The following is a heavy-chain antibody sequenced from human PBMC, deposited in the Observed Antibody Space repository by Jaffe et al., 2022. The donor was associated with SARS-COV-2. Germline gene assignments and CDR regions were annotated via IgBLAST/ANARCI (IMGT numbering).Heavy chain of an antibody. CDR1: GGSISSYY. CDR2: IYYSGST. J-gene: IGHJ6*02. CDR3: ARFPLRWAGANYYGMDV. V-gene: IGHV4-59*01. D-gene: IGHD1-26*01. Sequence: QVQLQESGPGLVKPSETLSLTCTVSGGSISSYYWSWIRQPPGKGLEWIGYIYYSGSTNYNPSLKSRVTISVDTSKNQFSLKLSSVTAADTAVYYCARFPLRWAGANYYGMDVWGQGTTVTVSS.